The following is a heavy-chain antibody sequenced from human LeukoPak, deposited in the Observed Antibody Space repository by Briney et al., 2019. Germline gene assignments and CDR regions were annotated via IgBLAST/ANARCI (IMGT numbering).Heavy chain of an antibody. CDR2: ISSSSSYI. D-gene: IGHD3-22*01. CDR1: GFTFSSYS. Sequence: GGSLRLSCAASGFTFSSYSMNWVRQAPGKGLEWVSSISSSSSYIYYADSVKGRFTISRDNAKNSLYLQMNSLRAEDTAVYYCARSSSGYYYAPGAFDIWGQGTMVTVSS. V-gene: IGHV3-21*01. J-gene: IGHJ3*02. CDR3: ARSSSGYYYAPGAFDI.